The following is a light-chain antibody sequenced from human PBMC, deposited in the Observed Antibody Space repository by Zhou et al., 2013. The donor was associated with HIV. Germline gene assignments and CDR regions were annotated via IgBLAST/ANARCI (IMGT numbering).Light chain of an antibody. Sequence: QSMLTQPPSVSAAPGQKVTISCSGSSSNIGNNYVSWYQQLPGTAPKLLISDNNNRPSGIPDRFSGSKSDTSATLGITGLQTGDEADYYCGTWDSSLSNVVFGGGTKLTVL. CDR2: DNN. J-gene: IGLJ2*01. CDR3: GTWDSSLSNVV. CDR1: SSNIGNNY. V-gene: IGLV1-51*01.